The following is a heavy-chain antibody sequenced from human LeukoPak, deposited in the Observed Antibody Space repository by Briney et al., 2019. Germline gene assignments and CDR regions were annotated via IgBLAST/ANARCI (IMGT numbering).Heavy chain of an antibody. CDR1: GFTVSSNY. CDR2: IYSGGST. Sequence: GGSLRLSCAASGFTVSSNYMSWVRQAPGKGLEWVSVIYSGGSTYYADSVKGRFTISRHNSKNTLYLQMNSLRADDTAIYYCAKGSLGIVGADDAFDIWGQGTMVTVSS. D-gene: IGHD1-26*01. J-gene: IGHJ3*02. V-gene: IGHV3-53*01. CDR3: AKGSLGIVGADDAFDI.